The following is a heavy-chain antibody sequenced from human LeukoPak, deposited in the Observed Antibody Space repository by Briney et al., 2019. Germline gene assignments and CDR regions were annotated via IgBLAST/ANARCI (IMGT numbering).Heavy chain of an antibody. CDR2: TYPGDSDS. CDR3: VRESGYSSGWYPY. D-gene: IGHD6-19*01. CDR1: GYTFTNYW. V-gene: IGHV5-51*01. J-gene: IGHJ4*02. Sequence: GESLKISCKGSGYTFTNYWIAWVRQMPGKGLEWMGMTYPGDSDSRYSPSFQGQVTFSADKSISTAYLQWSSLKASDSAMYYCVRESGYSSGWYPYWGQGTLVTDSS.